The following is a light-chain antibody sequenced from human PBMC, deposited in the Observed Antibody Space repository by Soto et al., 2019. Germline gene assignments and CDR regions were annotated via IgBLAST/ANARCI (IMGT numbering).Light chain of an antibody. CDR3: QSYDSNLSVV. Sequence: QSVLTQPPSVSGAPGQRVTISCTGSSSNIGTGYDVHWYQPLPGTAPKLLIYGNSNRPSGVPDRFSGYKSGTSASLAITGLQAEDEADYYCQSYDSNLSVVFGGGTKLTVL. V-gene: IGLV1-40*01. J-gene: IGLJ2*01. CDR2: GNS. CDR1: SSNIGTGYD.